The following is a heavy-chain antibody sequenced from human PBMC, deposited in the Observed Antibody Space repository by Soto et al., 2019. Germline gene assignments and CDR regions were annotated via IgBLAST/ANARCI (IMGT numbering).Heavy chain of an antibody. CDR2: IKQDGSEK. CDR3: ATGGKWLDFEY. V-gene: IGHV3-7*05. D-gene: IGHD6-19*01. Sequence: EVQLVESGGGLVQPGGSLRLSCAASGFMFSAYEMNWVRQAPGKGLEWVANIKQDGSEKWYVGSVKGRFTISRDNAKNSLYLQMNSLIDEDTAVYFCATGGKWLDFEYWGQGTLVTVSS. J-gene: IGHJ4*02. CDR1: GFMFSAYE.